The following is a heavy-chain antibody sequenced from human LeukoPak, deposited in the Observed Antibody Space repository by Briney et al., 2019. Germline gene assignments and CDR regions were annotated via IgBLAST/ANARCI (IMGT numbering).Heavy chain of an antibody. D-gene: IGHD2-2*01. J-gene: IGHJ5*02. CDR2: IYYSGST. CDR1: GGSISSYY. CDR3: ARRVEEVPAAFGFDP. Sequence: SETLSLTCTVSGGSISSYYWSWIRRPPGKGLEWIGYIYYSGSTNYNPSLKSRVTISVDTSKNQFSLKLSSVTAADTAVYYCARRVEEVPAAFGFDPWGQGTLVTVSS. V-gene: IGHV4-59*01.